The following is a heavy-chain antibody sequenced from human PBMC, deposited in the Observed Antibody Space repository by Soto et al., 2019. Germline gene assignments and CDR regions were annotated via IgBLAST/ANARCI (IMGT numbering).Heavy chain of an antibody. Sequence: GESLKISCKGSGYSFTSYWIGWVRQMPGKGLEWMGIIYPGDSDTRCSPSFQGQVTISADKSISTAYLQWSSLKASDTAMYYCARQVAVAGTQLYYYYYGMDVWGQGTTVTVSS. CDR1: GYSFTSYW. CDR3: ARQVAVAGTQLYYYYYGMDV. J-gene: IGHJ6*02. D-gene: IGHD6-19*01. V-gene: IGHV5-51*01. CDR2: IYPGDSDT.